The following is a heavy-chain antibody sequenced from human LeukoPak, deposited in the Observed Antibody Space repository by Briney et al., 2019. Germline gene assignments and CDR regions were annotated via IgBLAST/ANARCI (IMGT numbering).Heavy chain of an antibody. D-gene: IGHD1-26*01. CDR2: INPNSGGT. Sequence: ASVKVSCKASGYTFTCHYMHWVRQAPGQGLEWVGWINPNSGGTNYAQKFQGRVTMTRDTSISTAYMELSRLRSDVTAVYYCAREQGSGSYLFDYWGQGTLVTVSS. J-gene: IGHJ4*02. V-gene: IGHV1-2*02. CDR1: GYTFTCHY. CDR3: AREQGSGSYLFDY.